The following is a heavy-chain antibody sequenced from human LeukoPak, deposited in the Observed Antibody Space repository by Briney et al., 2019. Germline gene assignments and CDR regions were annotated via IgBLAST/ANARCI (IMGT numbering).Heavy chain of an antibody. V-gene: IGHV4-31*03. D-gene: IGHD3-10*01. Sequence: PSETLSLTCTVSGGSISSGGYYWSWVRQHPGKGLEWIGYIYYSGSTYYNPSLKSRVTISVDTPKNQFSLKLSSVTAADTAGYYCAREGEYYGSGSRGAFDIWGQGTMVTVSS. CDR2: IYYSGST. J-gene: IGHJ3*02. CDR3: AREGEYYGSGSRGAFDI. CDR1: GGSISSGGYY.